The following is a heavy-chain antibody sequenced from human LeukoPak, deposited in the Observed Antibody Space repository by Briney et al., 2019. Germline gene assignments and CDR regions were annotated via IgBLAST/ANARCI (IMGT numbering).Heavy chain of an antibody. CDR3: ARENWGQYFDY. V-gene: IGHV1-2*02. J-gene: IGHJ4*02. CDR2: INPNSGGT. Sequence: ASVKVSCTASGYTLTGNYVYWVRQTPGQGLEWMGWINPNSGGTNYAQKFQGRVTMTRDTSINTAYMELSRLTSDDTAVYYCARENWGQYFDYWGQGTVVIVSS. CDR1: GYTLTGNY. D-gene: IGHD7-27*01.